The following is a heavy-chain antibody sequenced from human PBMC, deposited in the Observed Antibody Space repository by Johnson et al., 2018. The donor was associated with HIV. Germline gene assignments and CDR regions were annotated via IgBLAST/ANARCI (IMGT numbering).Heavy chain of an antibody. CDR3: VRYQGSGWPTNAFDI. D-gene: IGHD6-19*01. Sequence: QMLLVESGGGVVQPGRSLRLSCAASGFTFSSYDMHWVRQAPGKGLEWVALISYDGSNKYHADSVRGRFTISRDNSKNTLYLQMNGLSDEDTADYYCVRYQGSGWPTNAFDIWGRGTRVTVSS. J-gene: IGHJ3*02. CDR1: GFTFSSYD. V-gene: IGHV3-30*03. CDR2: ISYDGSNK.